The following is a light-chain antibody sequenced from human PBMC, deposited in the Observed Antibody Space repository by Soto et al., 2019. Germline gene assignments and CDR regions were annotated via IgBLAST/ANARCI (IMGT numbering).Light chain of an antibody. CDR1: QMLLHSNGNIF. CDR3: MHALQTPYT. CDR2: LGF. Sequence: EIVMPHSPPSLTVTPGEPASISCSSSQMLLHSNGNIFLAWYLQKPGQSPQLLIYLGFNRASGGHDRVSGSGEGTDFTLKISRVEAEDAGVYYCMHALQTPYTFGQGTQREIK. J-gene: IGKJ2*01. V-gene: IGKV2-28*01.